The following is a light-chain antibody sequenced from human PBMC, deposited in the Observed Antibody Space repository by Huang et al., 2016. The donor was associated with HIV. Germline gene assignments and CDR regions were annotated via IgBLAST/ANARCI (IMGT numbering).Light chain of an antibody. V-gene: IGKV3-15*01. CDR2: GAS. Sequence: EIVMTQSPATLSVSPGERATLSCRASQSISNNLGWYQQKPGQAPRLRIYGASTRATGIPARFSGSGSGTEFNLTISSLQSEDFAVYYCQQYSNWPPWTFGEGTKVEVK. J-gene: IGKJ1*01. CDR3: QQYSNWPPWT. CDR1: QSISNN.